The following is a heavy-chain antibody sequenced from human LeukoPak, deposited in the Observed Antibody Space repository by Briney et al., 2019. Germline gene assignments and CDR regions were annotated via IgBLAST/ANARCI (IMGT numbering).Heavy chain of an antibody. D-gene: IGHD6-19*01. J-gene: IGHJ4*02. CDR3: AKDRLHSSGWYEPFDY. V-gene: IGHV3-23*01. CDR1: GFTFSSYG. CDR2: ISGSGGST. Sequence: GGTLRLSCAASGFTFSSYGMSWVRQAPGKGLEWVSAISGSGGSTYYADSVKGRFTISRDNSKNTLYLQMNSLRAEDTAVYYCAKDRLHSSGWYEPFDYWGQGTLVTVSS.